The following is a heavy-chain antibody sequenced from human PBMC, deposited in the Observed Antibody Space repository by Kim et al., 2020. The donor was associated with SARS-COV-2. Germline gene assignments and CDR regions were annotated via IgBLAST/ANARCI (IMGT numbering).Heavy chain of an antibody. J-gene: IGHJ6*02. CDR2: IYSEGTP. Sequence: GGSLRLSCAASGFTVSTEYMSWVRQAPGKGLEWVSSIYSEGTPYYADSVKGRFTISRDTSKNTLYLQMNSLRAEDTAVYYCAKDRVNYDVLTGYYDDGMDVWGQGTTVIVS. D-gene: IGHD3-9*01. V-gene: IGHV3-66*01. CDR1: GFTVSTEY. CDR3: AKDRVNYDVLTGYYDDGMDV.